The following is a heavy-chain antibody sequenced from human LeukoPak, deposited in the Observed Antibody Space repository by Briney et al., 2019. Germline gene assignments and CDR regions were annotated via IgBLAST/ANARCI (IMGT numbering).Heavy chain of an antibody. D-gene: IGHD3-3*01. J-gene: IGHJ4*02. Sequence: GGSLRLSCAASGFTFSSYAMSWVRQAPGKGLEWVSAISGSGGSTYYADSVKGRFTISRDNSKNTLYLQMNSLRAEDTAVYYCVKDRNTIFGVVTIFDYWGQGTLVTVSS. V-gene: IGHV3-23*01. CDR1: GFTFSSYA. CDR2: ISGSGGST. CDR3: VKDRNTIFGVVTIFDY.